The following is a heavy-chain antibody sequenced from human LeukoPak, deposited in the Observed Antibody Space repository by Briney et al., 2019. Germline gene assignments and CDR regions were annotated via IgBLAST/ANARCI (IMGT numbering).Heavy chain of an antibody. D-gene: IGHD3-3*01. CDR2: INHSGST. Sequence: SETLSLTCAVYGGSFSGYYWSWIRQPPGKGLEWIGEINHSGSTNYNPSLKSRVTISVDTSKNQFSLKLSSVTAADTAVYYCASLYDFRSGYYKNWGQGTLVTVSS. V-gene: IGHV4-34*01. J-gene: IGHJ4*02. CDR3: ASLYDFRSGYYKN. CDR1: GGSFSGYY.